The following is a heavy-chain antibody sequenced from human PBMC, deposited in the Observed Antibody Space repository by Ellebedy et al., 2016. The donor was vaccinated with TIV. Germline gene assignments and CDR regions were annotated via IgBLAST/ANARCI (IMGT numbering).Heavy chain of an antibody. CDR1: GGSFSGYY. V-gene: IGHV4-34*01. CDR2: INHSGST. Sequence: SETLSLTXAVYGGSFSGYYWSWIRQPPGKGLEWIGEINHSGSTNYNPSLRGRVTISVDTSKNQFSLKVTSVTAADMGVYYCARGRRYADTSGSYLDYWGRGTLVTVSS. J-gene: IGHJ4*02. CDR3: ARGRRYADTSGSYLDY. D-gene: IGHD3-22*01.